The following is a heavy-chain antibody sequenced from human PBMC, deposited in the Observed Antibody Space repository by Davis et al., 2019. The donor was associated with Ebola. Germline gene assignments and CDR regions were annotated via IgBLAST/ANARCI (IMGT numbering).Heavy chain of an antibody. V-gene: IGHV3-21*04. Sequence: GESLKISCAASGFTFSSYSMNWVRQAPGKGLEWVSSISSSSSYIYYADSVKGRFTISRDNAKNSLYLQMNSLRAEDTALYYCAKRQSGWYFDLWGRGTQVTVSS. CDR1: GFTFSSYS. CDR2: ISSSSSYI. CDR3: AKRQSGWYFDL. D-gene: IGHD3-3*01. J-gene: IGHJ2*01.